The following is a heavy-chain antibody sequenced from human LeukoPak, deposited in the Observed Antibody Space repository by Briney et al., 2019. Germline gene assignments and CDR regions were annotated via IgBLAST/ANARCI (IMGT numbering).Heavy chain of an antibody. D-gene: IGHD4-17*01. CDR3: ARRAPTTVTDY. J-gene: IGHJ4*02. V-gene: IGHV1-3*04. CDR1: GYTFTSYA. Sequence: GASVKVSCKTSGYTFTSYAIHWVRQAPGQRLEWMGWINTGSGNTIYSQKFQGRVTITRDTSASTAYMELSSLKSEDTALYYCARRAPTTVTDYWGQGTLVTVSS. CDR2: INTGSGNT.